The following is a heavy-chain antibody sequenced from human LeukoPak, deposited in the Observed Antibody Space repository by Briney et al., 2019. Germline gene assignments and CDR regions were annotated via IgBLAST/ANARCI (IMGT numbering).Heavy chain of an antibody. J-gene: IGHJ1*01. V-gene: IGHV4-59*10. CDR1: GGTFSGNY. D-gene: IGHD2-2*01. CDR2: ISSSGST. CDR3: ARQLRVVGRARYFQH. Sequence: NTSETLSLTCVAYGGTFSGNYWNRLRQPAGKGLEWIGRISSSGSTNYNPSLKSRVTISVDTSKNQFSLKLSSVTAADTAVYYCARQLRVVGRARYFQHWGQGTLVTVSS.